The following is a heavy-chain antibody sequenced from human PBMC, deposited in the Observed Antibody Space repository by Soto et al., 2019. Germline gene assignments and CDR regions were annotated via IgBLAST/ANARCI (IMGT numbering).Heavy chain of an antibody. V-gene: IGHV4-59*01. CDR3: ASSYSSSWYVYYYYYGMDV. Sequence: QVQLQESGPGLVKPSETLSLTCTVSGGSISSYYWSWIRQPPGKGLEWIGYIYYSGSTNYNPSLKSPVTVSVDTSKNHFSLKLSSVTAADTAVYYCASSYSSSWYVYYYYYGMDVWGQGTTVTVSS. CDR1: GGSISSYY. J-gene: IGHJ6*02. CDR2: IYYSGST. D-gene: IGHD6-13*01.